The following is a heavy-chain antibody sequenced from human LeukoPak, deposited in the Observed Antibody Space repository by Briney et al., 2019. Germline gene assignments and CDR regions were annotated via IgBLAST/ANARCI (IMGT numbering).Heavy chain of an antibody. CDR3: ARARGVGATLVDY. J-gene: IGHJ4*02. V-gene: IGHV3-53*01. CDR2: IYSGGST. CDR1: GFTVSSNY. Sequence: GGSLRLSCAASGFTVSSNYMSWVRQAPGKGLEWVSVIYSGGSTYYADSVKGRFTISRDNSKNTLYLQMNSLRAEDTAVYYCARARGVGATLVDYWGQGTLVTVSS. D-gene: IGHD1-26*01.